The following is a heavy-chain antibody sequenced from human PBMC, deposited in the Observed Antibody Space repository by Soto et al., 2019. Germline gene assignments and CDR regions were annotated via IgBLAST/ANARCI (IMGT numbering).Heavy chain of an antibody. D-gene: IGHD5-18*01. J-gene: IGHJ4*02. CDR2: IDYSGNT. Sequence: SETLSLTSTVSGDSVSSRSYYWTWVRQPPGKGLEWIGYIDYSGNTNYDPSLQSRVTMSLDTSKNQFSLKLTPVTAADTAFYYCARDIRGYSRAFDYWGQGIMVTVS. V-gene: IGHV4-61*01. CDR3: ARDIRGYSRAFDY. CDR1: GDSVSSRSYY.